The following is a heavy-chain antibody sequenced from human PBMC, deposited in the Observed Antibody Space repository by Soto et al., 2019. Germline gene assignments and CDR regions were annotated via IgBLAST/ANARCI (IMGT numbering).Heavy chain of an antibody. J-gene: IGHJ4*02. D-gene: IGHD6-19*01. CDR3: ARGTFEQWLVPIQNFDY. CDR1: GGSFSGYY. V-gene: IGHV4-34*01. CDR2: INHSGST. Sequence: QVQLQQWGAGLLKPSETLSLTCAVYGGSFSGYYWSWIRQPPGKGLEWIGEINHSGSTNYNPSLKSRVTISVDTSKNQFSLKLSSVTAADTAVFYCARGTFEQWLVPIQNFDYWGQGTLVTVSS.